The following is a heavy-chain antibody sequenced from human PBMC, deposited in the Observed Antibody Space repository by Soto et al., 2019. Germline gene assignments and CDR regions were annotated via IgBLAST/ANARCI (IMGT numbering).Heavy chain of an antibody. CDR1: GFTFDDYA. CDR3: AKDRGAAAGRIDY. D-gene: IGHD6-13*01. Sequence: VQLVESGGGLVQPGRSLRLSCAASGFTFDDYAMHWVRQAPGKGLEWVSGISWNSGSIGYADSVKGRFTISRDNAKNSLYLQMNSLRAEDTALYYCAKDRGAAAGRIDYWGQGTLVTVSS. J-gene: IGHJ4*02. V-gene: IGHV3-9*01. CDR2: ISWNSGSI.